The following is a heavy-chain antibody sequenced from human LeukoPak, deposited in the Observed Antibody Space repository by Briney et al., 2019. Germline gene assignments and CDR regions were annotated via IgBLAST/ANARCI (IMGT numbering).Heavy chain of an antibody. Sequence: SETLSVTCAVSGGSISSGRYYWSWLRQPPGKGLEWIGSIYYSGSTSYNPSLKTRVTISVDTSKNQFSLRLTSVTAADTAVYYCATNTSDTAFDYWGPGTLVTVSS. D-gene: IGHD2-2*01. V-gene: IGHV4-39*01. CDR2: IYYSGST. CDR1: GGSISSGRYY. J-gene: IGHJ4*02. CDR3: ATNTSDTAFDY.